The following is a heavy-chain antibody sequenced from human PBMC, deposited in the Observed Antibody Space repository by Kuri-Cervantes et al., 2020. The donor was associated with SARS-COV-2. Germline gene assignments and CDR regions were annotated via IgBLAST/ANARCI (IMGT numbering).Heavy chain of an antibody. CDR1: GFTFSSYE. V-gene: IGHV3-21*01. CDR2: ISSSSSYI. CDR3: ARGGLGGQLVDGIDV. Sequence: GESLKISCAASGFTFSSYEMNWVRQAPGKGLEWVSSISSSSSYIYYADSVKGRFTISRDNAKNSLYLQMNSLRAEDTAVYYCARGGLGGQLVDGIDVWGQGTTVTVSS. D-gene: IGHD6-6*01. J-gene: IGHJ6*02.